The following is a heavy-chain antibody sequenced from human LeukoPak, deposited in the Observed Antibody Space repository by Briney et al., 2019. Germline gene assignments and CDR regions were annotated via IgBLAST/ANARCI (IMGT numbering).Heavy chain of an antibody. D-gene: IGHD1-26*01. CDR2: INPNSGGT. Sequence: GASVKVSCKASGYTFTGYYMHWVRQAPGQGLEWMGWINPNSGGTNYAQKFQGRVTMTRDTPISTAYMELSRLRSDDTAVYYCARDRSSSGSYYYWGQGTLVTVSS. J-gene: IGHJ4*02. V-gene: IGHV1-2*02. CDR1: GYTFTGYY. CDR3: ARDRSSSGSYYY.